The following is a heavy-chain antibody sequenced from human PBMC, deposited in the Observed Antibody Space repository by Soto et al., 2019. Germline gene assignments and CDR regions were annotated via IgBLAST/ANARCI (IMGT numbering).Heavy chain of an antibody. CDR3: ARESEDLTSNFDY. CDR1: GFTVGSNY. J-gene: IGHJ4*02. V-gene: IGHV3-53*01. Sequence: GGSLRLSCAASGFTVGSNYMSWVRQAPGKGPEWVSVIYSEGTPYYADSVKGRFTISRENSNNTLYLHMNNLRAEDTAVYYCARESEDLTSNFDYWGQGTLVTVSS. CDR2: IYSEGTP.